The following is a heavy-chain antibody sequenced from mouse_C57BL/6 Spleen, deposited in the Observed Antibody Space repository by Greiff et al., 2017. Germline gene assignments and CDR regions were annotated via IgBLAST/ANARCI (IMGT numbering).Heavy chain of an antibody. CDR1: GYTFTSYT. CDR2: INPSSGYT. Sequence: VQLQQSGAELARPGASVKMSCKASGYTFTSYTMHWVKQRPGQGLEWIGYINPSSGYTKYNQKFKDKATLTADKSSSTAYMQLSSLTSEDSAVYYCARYPITTVYAMDYWGQGTSVTVSS. CDR3: ARYPITTVYAMDY. V-gene: IGHV1-4*01. J-gene: IGHJ4*01. D-gene: IGHD1-1*01.